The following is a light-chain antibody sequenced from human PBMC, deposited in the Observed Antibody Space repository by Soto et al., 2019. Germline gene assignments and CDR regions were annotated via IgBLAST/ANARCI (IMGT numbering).Light chain of an antibody. Sequence: QSVLTQRASVSRSPGQSITISCTGTSSDVGSYNLVSWYQQHPGKAPKLMIYEGSKRPSGVSNRFSGSKSGNTASLTISGLQAEDEADYYCCSYAGSSPYVFGTGTKVTVL. CDR2: EGS. CDR3: CSYAGSSPYV. CDR1: SSDVGSYNL. J-gene: IGLJ1*01. V-gene: IGLV2-23*01.